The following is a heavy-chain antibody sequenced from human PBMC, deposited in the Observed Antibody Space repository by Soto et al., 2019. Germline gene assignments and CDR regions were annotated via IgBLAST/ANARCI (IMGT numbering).Heavy chain of an antibody. Sequence: GGSLRLSCAASGFTFSSYAMSWVRQAPGKGLEWVSAISGSGGSTYYADSVKGRFTISRDNSKNSLYLQMNSLRAEDTAVYYCARERSARDTASTPSDYWGQGTLVTVSS. J-gene: IGHJ4*02. CDR2: ISGSGGST. V-gene: IGHV3-23*01. CDR1: GFTFSSYA. D-gene: IGHD5-18*01. CDR3: ARERSARDTASTPSDY.